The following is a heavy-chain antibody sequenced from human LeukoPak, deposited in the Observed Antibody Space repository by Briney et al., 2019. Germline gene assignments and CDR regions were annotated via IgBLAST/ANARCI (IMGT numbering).Heavy chain of an antibody. CDR1: AYSFTRYD. CDR2: MIPSSGNT. J-gene: IGHJ6*03. CDR3: ARGLYRDYYYYIDV. D-gene: IGHD2/OR15-2a*01. Sequence: VLVEPSDNPSAYSFTRYDINFVRQATGPALEWMAWMIPSSGNTGYAQNFQARLTITRNTSTSTAYMELSSLSSADTAVYYCARGLYRDYYYYIDVWGKGTTVTVSS. V-gene: IGHV1-8*01.